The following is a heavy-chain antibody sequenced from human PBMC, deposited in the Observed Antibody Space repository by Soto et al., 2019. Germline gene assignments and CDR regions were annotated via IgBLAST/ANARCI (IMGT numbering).Heavy chain of an antibody. CDR1: GVSITTSSYF. J-gene: IGHJ1*01. D-gene: IGHD2-21*02. CDR3: GNTLGGDYYFFQH. CDR2: VYYSGST. Sequence: SETLSLTCTVSGVSITTSSYFWGWIRQPPGKGLEWIGSVYYSGSTYYNPSLKSRVNISVDTSKNHFSLKLTSVTAADTAVSYCGNTLGGDYYFFQHWGQGSLVNFS. V-gene: IGHV4-39*02.